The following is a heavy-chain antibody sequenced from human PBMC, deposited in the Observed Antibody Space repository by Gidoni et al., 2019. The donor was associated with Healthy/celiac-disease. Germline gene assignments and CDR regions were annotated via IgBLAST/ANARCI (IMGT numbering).Heavy chain of an antibody. J-gene: IGHJ6*03. D-gene: IGHD6-6*01. Sequence: EVQLLESGGGLVQPRGSLRLSCAASGFTFSSYALTWVRQAPGKGLEWVSAIRGSGGSTYYADYVKGRFTISRDNSKNTLYLQMNSLRAEDTAVYYCANSASRIAARLSDYYYYMDVWGKGTTVTVSS. CDR1: GFTFSSYA. V-gene: IGHV3-23*01. CDR2: IRGSGGST. CDR3: ANSASRIAARLSDYYYYMDV.